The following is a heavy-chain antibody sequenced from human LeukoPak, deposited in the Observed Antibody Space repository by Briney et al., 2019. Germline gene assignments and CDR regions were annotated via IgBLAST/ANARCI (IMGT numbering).Heavy chain of an antibody. CDR1: GYTFTSYG. D-gene: IGHD3-22*01. J-gene: IGHJ4*02. Sequence: GASVKVSCRASGYTFTSYGISWVRQAPGQGLEWMGWISAYNGTTNYAQKLQGRVTMTTDTSTSTAYMELRSLRSDDTAVHYCARDLAYYDSSGYPLFDYWGQGTLVTVSS. V-gene: IGHV1-18*01. CDR2: ISAYNGTT. CDR3: ARDLAYYDSSGYPLFDY.